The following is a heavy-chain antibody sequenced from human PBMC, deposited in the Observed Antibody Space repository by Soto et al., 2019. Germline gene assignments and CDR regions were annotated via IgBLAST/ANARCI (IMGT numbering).Heavy chain of an antibody. J-gene: IGHJ5*02. V-gene: IGHV4-30-4*01. CDR3: ATATFQVPFDP. CDR1: GGSISRGGYY. Sequence: SETLSLTCTVSGGSISRGGYYLSWIRPPPGKGLEWIGYIYYSGSTYYNPSLKSRVTISVDTSKNQFSLKLSSVTAADTAVYYCATATFQVPFDPWGQGTLVTVSS. CDR2: IYYSGST.